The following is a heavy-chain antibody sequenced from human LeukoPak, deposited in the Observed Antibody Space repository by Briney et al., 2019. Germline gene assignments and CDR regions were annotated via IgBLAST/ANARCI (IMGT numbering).Heavy chain of an antibody. CDR2: ISAYNGNT. V-gene: IGHV1-18*01. CDR3: ARTNSFDY. Sequence: GLEWMVWISAYNGNTNYAQKLQGRVTMTTDTSTSTAYMELRSLRSDDTAVYYCARTNSFDYWGQGTLVTVSS. J-gene: IGHJ4*02. D-gene: IGHD4-23*01.